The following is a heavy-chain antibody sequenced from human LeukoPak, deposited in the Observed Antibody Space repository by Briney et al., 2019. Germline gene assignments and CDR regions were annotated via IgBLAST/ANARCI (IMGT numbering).Heavy chain of an antibody. D-gene: IGHD3-9*01. CDR2: ISAYNGNT. V-gene: IGHV1-18*01. Sequence: GASVKVSCKASGYTFTSYGISWVRQAPGQGLEWMGWISAYNGNTNYAQKLQGRVTMTTDTSTSTAYMELRSLRSDDTAVYYCARPDILTGDDAFDIWGQGTMVTVSS. CDR3: ARPDILTGDDAFDI. CDR1: GYTFTSYG. J-gene: IGHJ3*02.